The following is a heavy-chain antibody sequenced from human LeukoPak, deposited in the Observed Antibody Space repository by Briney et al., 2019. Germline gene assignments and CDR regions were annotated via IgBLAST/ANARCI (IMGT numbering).Heavy chain of an antibody. CDR3: ARDRQGAFDI. CDR2: IYYSGST. J-gene: IGHJ3*02. Sequence: SETLSLTCTVSGGSISSNYWSWIRQPPGKGLEWIGYIYYSGSTNYNPSLKSRVTISVDTSKNQFSLKLSSVTAADTAVYYCARDRQGAFDIWGQGTMVTVSS. CDR1: GGSISSNY. V-gene: IGHV4-59*01.